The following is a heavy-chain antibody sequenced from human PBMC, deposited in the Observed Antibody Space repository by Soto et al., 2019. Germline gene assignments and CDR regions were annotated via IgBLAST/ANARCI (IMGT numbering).Heavy chain of an antibody. J-gene: IGHJ6*03. V-gene: IGHV1-69*13. CDR3: AIWRPAAIGDYMYV. CDR1: GGTFSSYA. D-gene: IGHD2-2*01. Sequence: GASVKVSCKASGGTFSSYAISWVRQAPGQGLEWMGGIIPIGGTANYAQKFQGRVTITADESTSTAYMELSSLRSEDTAVYYCAIWRPAAIGDYMYVWGQGTTVTGSS. CDR2: IIPIGGTA.